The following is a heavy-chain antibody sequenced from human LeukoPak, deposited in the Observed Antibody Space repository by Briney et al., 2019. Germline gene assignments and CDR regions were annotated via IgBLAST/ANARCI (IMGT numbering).Heavy chain of an antibody. J-gene: IGHJ4*02. Sequence: VSVKVSCKASGYTFTSYGISWVRQAPGQGLEWMGWISTYNGNTNYAQKLQDRVTMTTDTSTSTAYMELRSLRSDDTAMYYCAREGIRIAAAGTIDYWGQGTLVTVSS. D-gene: IGHD6-13*01. CDR1: GYTFTSYG. CDR2: ISTYNGNT. V-gene: IGHV1-18*01. CDR3: AREGIRIAAAGTIDY.